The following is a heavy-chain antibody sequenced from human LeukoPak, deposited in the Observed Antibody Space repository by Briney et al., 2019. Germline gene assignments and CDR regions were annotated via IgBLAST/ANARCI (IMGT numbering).Heavy chain of an antibody. CDR1: GFTFSSYA. CDR2: ISYDGSNK. V-gene: IGHV3-30*04. Sequence: PGRSLRLSCAASGFTFSSYAIHWVRQAPGKGLEWVAVISYDGSNKYYADSVKGRFTISRDNSKNTLYLQMNSLRAEDTAVYYCARDQPQYYDFWSGPATYYYYGMDVWGQGTTVTVSS. J-gene: IGHJ6*02. D-gene: IGHD3-3*01. CDR3: ARDQPQYYDFWSGPATYYYYGMDV.